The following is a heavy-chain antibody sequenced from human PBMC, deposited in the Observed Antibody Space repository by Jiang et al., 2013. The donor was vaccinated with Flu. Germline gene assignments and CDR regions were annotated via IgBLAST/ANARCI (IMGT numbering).Heavy chain of an antibody. CDR1: GFSLSTSGMC. CDR2: IDWDDDK. D-gene: IGHD3-9*01. Sequence: VKPTQTLTLTCTFSGFSLSTSGMCVSWIRQPPGKALEWLALIDWDDDKYYSTSLKTRLTISKDTSKNQVVLTMTNMDPVDTATYYCARTSDWLLSASYFDYWGQGTLVTVSS. V-gene: IGHV2-70*01. J-gene: IGHJ4*02. CDR3: ARTSDWLLSASYFDY.